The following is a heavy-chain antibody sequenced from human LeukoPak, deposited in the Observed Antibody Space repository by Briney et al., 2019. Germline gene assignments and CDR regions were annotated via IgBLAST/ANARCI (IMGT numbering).Heavy chain of an antibody. D-gene: IGHD1-14*01. CDR1: GCTFSGHW. V-gene: IGHV3-7*01. CDR2: INQGGSDK. J-gene: IGHJ4*02. Sequence: GGSLRLSCAASGCTFSGHWMSWVRQAPGKGLEWVANINQGGSDKYYVDSVKGRFTISRDNANNLLYLQMNSLRGEDTAVYYCTRDRSRAEDDWGQGTLVTVSS. CDR3: TRDRSRAEDD.